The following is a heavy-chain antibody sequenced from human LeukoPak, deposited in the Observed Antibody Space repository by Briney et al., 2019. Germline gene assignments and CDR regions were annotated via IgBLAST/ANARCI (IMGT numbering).Heavy chain of an antibody. J-gene: IGHJ4*02. D-gene: IGHD6-13*01. CDR1: GFTFSSYS. Sequence: GGSLRLSCAASGFTFSSYSMNWVRQAPGKGLEWVSSISSSSSYIYYADSVKGRFTISRDNAKNSLYLQMNSLRAEDTAVYYCAREGSSSWYDYWGQGTLVTVSS. CDR3: AREGSSSWYDY. V-gene: IGHV3-21*01. CDR2: ISSSSSYI.